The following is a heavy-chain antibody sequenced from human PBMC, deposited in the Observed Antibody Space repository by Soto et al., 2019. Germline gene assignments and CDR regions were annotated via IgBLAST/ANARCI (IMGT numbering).Heavy chain of an antibody. CDR1: GFTFSSYW. CDR3: GGGPQGEGPPTLY. CDR2: IWYDGSNK. D-gene: IGHD3-16*01. Sequence: GGSLRLSCAASGFTFSSYWMNWVRQAPGKGLEWVAVIWYDGSNKYYADSGKGRFTSSRDNSKNTLYLQMNSLRAEERAVYYCGGGPQGEGPPTLYWGQGTLVTVSS. V-gene: IGHV3-33*08. J-gene: IGHJ4*02.